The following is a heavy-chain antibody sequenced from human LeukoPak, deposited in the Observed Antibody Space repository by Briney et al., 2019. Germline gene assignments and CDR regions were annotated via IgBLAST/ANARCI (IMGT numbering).Heavy chain of an antibody. CDR2: IYYSGST. CDR1: GGSISSYY. CDR3: ARLGYSSGWYYFDY. D-gene: IGHD6-19*01. V-gene: IGHV4-59*12. J-gene: IGHJ4*02. Sequence: SETLSLTCTVSGGSISSYYWSWIRQPPGKGLEWIGYIYYSGSTNYNPSLKSRVTISVDTSKNQFSLKLSSVTAADTAVYYCARLGYSSGWYYFDYWGQGTLVTVSS.